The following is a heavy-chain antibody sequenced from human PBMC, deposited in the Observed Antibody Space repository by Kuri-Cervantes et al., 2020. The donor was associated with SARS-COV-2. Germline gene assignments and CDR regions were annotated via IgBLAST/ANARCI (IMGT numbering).Heavy chain of an antibody. CDR2: MNPNSGNT. D-gene: IGHD3-22*01. CDR3: ASGGPPQDYYDSSGYWLGHDY. CDR1: GYTFTSYD. V-gene: IGHV1-8*01. Sequence: ASVNVSCKASGYTFTSYDINWVRQATGQGLEWMGWMNPNSGNTGYAQKFQGRVTMTRKTTINTAYMELSSLRPEDTAVYYCASGGPPQDYYDSSGYWLGHDYWGQGTLVTVSS. J-gene: IGHJ4*02.